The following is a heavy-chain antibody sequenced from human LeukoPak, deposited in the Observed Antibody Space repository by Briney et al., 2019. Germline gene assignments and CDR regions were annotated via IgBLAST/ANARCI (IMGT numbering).Heavy chain of an antibody. CDR1: GVSISSSSYY. CDR3: ASLGSGYHLDY. J-gene: IGHJ4*02. CDR2: IYYSGST. Sequence: SETLSLTCTVSGVSISSSSYYWGWIRQPPGKGLEWNGSIYYSGSTYYNPSLKSRVTISVDTSKNQFSLKLSSVTAADTAVYYCASLGSGYHLDYWGQGTLVTVSS. D-gene: IGHD5-12*01. V-gene: IGHV4-39*07.